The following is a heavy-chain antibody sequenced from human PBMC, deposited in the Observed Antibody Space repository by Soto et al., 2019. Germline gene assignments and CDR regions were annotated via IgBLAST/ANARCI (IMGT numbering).Heavy chain of an antibody. Sequence: QVQLVQSGAEVKKPGSSVKVSCKASGGTFSSYAISWVRQAPGQGLEWMGGIIPIFGTANYAQKFQGRVTITADESTSTAYMELSSLRSEDTAVYYCANLPNGQYFVTYLGFDPWGQGTLVTVSS. CDR2: IIPIFGTA. D-gene: IGHD3-9*01. V-gene: IGHV1-69*01. CDR3: ANLPNGQYFVTYLGFDP. J-gene: IGHJ5*02. CDR1: GGTFSSYA.